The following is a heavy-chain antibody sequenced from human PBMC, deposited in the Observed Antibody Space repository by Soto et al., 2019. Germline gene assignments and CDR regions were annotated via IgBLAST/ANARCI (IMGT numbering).Heavy chain of an antibody. D-gene: IGHD2-15*01. CDR2: ISYDSSNK. Sequence: VQLLESGGGLIQPGGSLRLSCAASGFTFSYGIHWLRQAPGKGLEWVAYISYDSSNKFYGDSVKGRFTISRDNSKNTQFLQMNSLRAEDTAVYYCAKLVIGYCSGNTCDDYWGQGTLVDFSS. CDR3: AKLVIGYCSGNTCDDY. CDR1: GFTFSYG. V-gene: IGHV3-30*18. J-gene: IGHJ4*02.